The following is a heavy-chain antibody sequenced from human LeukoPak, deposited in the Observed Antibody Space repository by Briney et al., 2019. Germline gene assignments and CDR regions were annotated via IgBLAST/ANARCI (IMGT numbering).Heavy chain of an antibody. J-gene: IGHJ4*02. V-gene: IGHV4-59*01. CDR3: ARAAYSDGWSYVYFDY. Sequence: SETLSLTCTVSGGSISGYYWHWIRQPPGKGLEWSGYISRSGGTNYNPSLKSRVTLSRDTSKNQFSLILTSLTAADTAVYFCARAAYSDGWSYVYFDYWGQGTLVTVSS. CDR1: GGSISGYY. CDR2: ISRSGGT. D-gene: IGHD6-19*01.